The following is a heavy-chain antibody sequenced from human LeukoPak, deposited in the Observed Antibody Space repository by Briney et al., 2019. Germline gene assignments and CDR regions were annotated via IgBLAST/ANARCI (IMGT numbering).Heavy chain of an antibody. J-gene: IGHJ5*02. D-gene: IGHD3-22*01. V-gene: IGHV3-21*01. CDR1: GFTFNTYT. CDR2: ISHSNRYI. CDR3: ARQAYIFDNSEYYYGGLDL. Sequence: GGSLRLSCIASGFTFNTYTMTWLRQAPGQGLEWVSSISHSNRYIFYRDSVKGRFTISRDNARKTLFLQMNSLRAEDTAVYYCARQAYIFDNSEYYYGGLDLWGQGTLVTVSS.